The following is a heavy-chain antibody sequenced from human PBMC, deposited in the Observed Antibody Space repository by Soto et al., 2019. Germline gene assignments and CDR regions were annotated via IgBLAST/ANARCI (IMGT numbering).Heavy chain of an antibody. CDR3: AKWDCSSTSCFFVGLLYYYGMDV. CDR1: GFTFSSYG. J-gene: IGHJ6*02. D-gene: IGHD2-2*01. Sequence: QVQLVESGGGVVQPVRSLRLSCAASGFTFSSYGMHWVRQAPGKGLEWVAVISYDGSNKYYADSVKGRFTISRDNSKNTLYLQMNSLRAEDTAVYYCAKWDCSSTSCFFVGLLYYYGMDVWGQGTTVTVSS. V-gene: IGHV3-30*18. CDR2: ISYDGSNK.